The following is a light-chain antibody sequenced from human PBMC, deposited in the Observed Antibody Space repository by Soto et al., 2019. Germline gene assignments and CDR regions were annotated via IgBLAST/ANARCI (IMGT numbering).Light chain of an antibody. CDR3: QQDNDWPLT. CDR2: GAS. V-gene: IGKV3D-15*01. Sequence: MTQSPATLSASDGERATLTCRASQSVDSSYLAWYQQKPGQAPRLLIYGASRRATGVPARFSGTGSGTEFTLTISSLQSEDFALYYCQQDNDWPLTFGQGTKVDIK. J-gene: IGKJ1*01. CDR1: QSVDSSY.